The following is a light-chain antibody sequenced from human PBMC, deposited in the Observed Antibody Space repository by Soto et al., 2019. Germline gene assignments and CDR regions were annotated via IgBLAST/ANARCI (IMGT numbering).Light chain of an antibody. Sequence: ELLMTQSPATLSVSPGEKVTLSCWASETVATNLAWYQQKPGQAPRLLISGASTRAAGISDRFRGSGSGTEFTLTISNLRSEDSGIYYCQQYFEWPPMTFGQGTKVEI. V-gene: IGKV3-15*01. J-gene: IGKJ1*01. CDR2: GAS. CDR1: ETVATN. CDR3: QQYFEWPPMT.